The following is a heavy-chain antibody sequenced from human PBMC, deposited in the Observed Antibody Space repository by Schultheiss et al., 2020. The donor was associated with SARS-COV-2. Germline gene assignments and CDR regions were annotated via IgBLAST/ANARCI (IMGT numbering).Heavy chain of an antibody. J-gene: IGHJ6*03. V-gene: IGHV4-39*01. CDR1: GGSLSRSSYY. CDR3: ASFVSYYYYMDV. CDR2: IYYSGST. D-gene: IGHD3-3*01. Sequence: SETLSLTCSVSGGSLSRSSYYWGWVRQPPGKGLEWIGSIYYSGSTYYNPSLKSRVTISVDTSKSQFSLKLGSVTASDTAVYYCASFVSYYYYMDVWGKGTTVTVSS.